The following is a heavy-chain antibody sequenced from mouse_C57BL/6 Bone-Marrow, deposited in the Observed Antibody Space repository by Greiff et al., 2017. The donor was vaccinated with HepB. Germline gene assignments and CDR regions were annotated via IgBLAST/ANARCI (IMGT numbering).Heavy chain of an antibody. CDR2: ISDGGSYT. V-gene: IGHV5-4*01. Sequence: EVQGVESGGGLVKPGGSLKLSCAASGFTFSSYAMSWVRQTPEKRLEWVATISDGGSYTYYPDNVKGRFTISRDNAKNNLYLQMRHLKSEDTAMFYCASPSYYREAWFAYWGQGTLVTVSA. D-gene: IGHD2-14*01. CDR3: ASPSYYREAWFAY. CDR1: GFTFSSYA. J-gene: IGHJ3*01.